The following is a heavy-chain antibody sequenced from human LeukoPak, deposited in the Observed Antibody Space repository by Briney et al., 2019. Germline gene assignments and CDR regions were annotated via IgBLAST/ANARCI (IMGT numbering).Heavy chain of an antibody. CDR1: GFTFSDYY. CDR3: VTQPSSGYYY. CDR2: ISSSGSTI. V-gene: IGHV3-11*01. D-gene: IGHD3-22*01. J-gene: IGHJ4*02. Sequence: GGSLRLSCAASGFTFSDYYMSWIRQAPGKGLEWVSYISSSGSTIYYADSVKGRFTISRDNSKNTLYLQIHSLRADDTAVYYCVTQPSSGYYYWGQGTLVTVSS.